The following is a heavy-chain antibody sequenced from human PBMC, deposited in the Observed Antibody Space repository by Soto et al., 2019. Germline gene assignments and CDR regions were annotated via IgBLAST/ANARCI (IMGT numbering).Heavy chain of an antibody. V-gene: IGHV3-53*01. D-gene: IGHD5-18*01. CDR2: IYSSGST. CDR3: ARGYSYTQPVFDY. CDR1: GFTVSNNY. J-gene: IGHJ4*02. Sequence: GGSLRLSCAASGFTVSNNYMTWVRQAPGKGLEWVSFIYSSGSTYYADSVKGRFAISRDNFKNTLYLQMNSLRAEDTAVYYCARGYSYTQPVFDYWGLGTLVTVSS.